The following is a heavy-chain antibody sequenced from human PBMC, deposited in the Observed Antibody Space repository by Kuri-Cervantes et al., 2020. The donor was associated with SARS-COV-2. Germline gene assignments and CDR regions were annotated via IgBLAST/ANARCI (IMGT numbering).Heavy chain of an antibody. V-gene: IGHV3-30*04. D-gene: IGHD1-26*01. J-gene: IGHJ4*02. Sequence: GESLKISCAASGFTFSSYAMHWVRQAPGKGLEWVAVISYDGSNKYYADSVKGRFTISRDNSKNTLYLQMNSLRAEDTAVYYCANTPVGATRDYWGQGTLVTVSS. CDR1: GFTFSSYA. CDR3: ANTPVGATRDY. CDR2: ISYDGSNK.